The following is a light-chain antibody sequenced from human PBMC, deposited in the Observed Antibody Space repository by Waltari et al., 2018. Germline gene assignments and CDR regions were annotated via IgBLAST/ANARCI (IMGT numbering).Light chain of an antibody. CDR3: QQYGSSRT. J-gene: IGKJ1*01. CDR2: GAS. CDR1: QSVNSNY. V-gene: IGKV3-20*01. Sequence: EIVLTQSPGTLSLSPGERATLSCRASQSVNSNYLAWYQQKPGQAPRLLIYGASSRANGIPDRFSGSGSGTDFTLTINRLEPEDFAVYYCQQYGSSRTFGQGTKVEIK.